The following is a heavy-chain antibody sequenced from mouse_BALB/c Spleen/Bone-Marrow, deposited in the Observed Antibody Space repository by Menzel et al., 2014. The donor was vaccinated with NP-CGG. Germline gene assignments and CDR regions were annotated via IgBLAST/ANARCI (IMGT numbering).Heavy chain of an antibody. CDR3: ARRRREYYFDY. CDR1: GYTFTSYW. D-gene: IGHD2-12*01. J-gene: IGHJ2*01. V-gene: IGHV1-87*01. CDR2: IYPGDGDT. Sequence: VQLQESGAELARPGASVKLSCKASGYTFTSYWMQWVKQRPGQGLEWIGAIYPGDGDTRYTQKFKGKATLTADTSSSTAYMQLSSLASEDSAVYYCARRRREYYFDYWGQGTTLTVSS.